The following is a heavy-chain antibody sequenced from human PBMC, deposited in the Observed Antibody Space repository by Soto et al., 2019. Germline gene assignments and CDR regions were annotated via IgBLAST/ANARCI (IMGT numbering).Heavy chain of an antibody. V-gene: IGHV4-59*08. CDR3: ARHNWGPSVSYDPWFYP. Sequence: QVQLQESGPGLVKPSETLSLTCTVYGGSISSYYWSCIRQPPGKGLEWIGYIYYSGSTNYNPALKSRVSISVDPSKHQFSLKLSSVTAADTAVYYCARHNWGPSVSYDPWFYPWGKGTLVTVSS. CDR1: GGSISSYY. J-gene: IGHJ5*02. D-gene: IGHD1-26*01. CDR2: IYYSGST.